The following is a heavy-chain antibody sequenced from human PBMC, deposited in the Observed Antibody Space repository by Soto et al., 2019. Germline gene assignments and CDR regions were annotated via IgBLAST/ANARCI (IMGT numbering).Heavy chain of an antibody. Sequence: PGGSLRLSCAASGFTFSDYYMTWIRQAPGKGLEWVSSISHSSYTISYAGSVKGRFTISRDNAKNSLYMEMNSLRAEDTAVYYCAREPPYSTSWFDDAFNIWGQGTMVTVSS. CDR1: GFTFSDYY. CDR2: ISHSSYTI. V-gene: IGHV3-11*01. J-gene: IGHJ3*02. CDR3: AREPPYSTSWFDDAFNI. D-gene: IGHD6-13*01.